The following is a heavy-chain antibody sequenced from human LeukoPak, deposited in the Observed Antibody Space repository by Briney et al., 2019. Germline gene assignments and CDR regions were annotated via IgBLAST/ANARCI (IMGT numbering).Heavy chain of an antibody. V-gene: IGHV3-23*01. CDR3: ARRAWFGENYLDY. J-gene: IGHJ4*02. CDR2: IRNTGDRT. Sequence: PGGSLRLSCAASGFTFSSYAMSWVRQAPGKGLEWVSAIRNTGDRTYYAESVKGRFSISRDNSKNTVYLEMNSLRAEDTAVYFCARRAWFGENYLDYWGQGALVTVSS. D-gene: IGHD3-10*01. CDR1: GFTFSSYA.